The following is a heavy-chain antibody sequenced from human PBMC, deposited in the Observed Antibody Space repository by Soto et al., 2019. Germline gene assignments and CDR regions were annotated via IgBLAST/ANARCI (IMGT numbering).Heavy chain of an antibody. V-gene: IGHV1-18*01. CDR2: ISAYNGNT. J-gene: IGHJ5*02. CDR3: ARPMNIVVVPAADTEGDWFDP. CDR1: GYTFTSYG. D-gene: IGHD2-2*01. Sequence: EASVKVSCKASGYTFTSYGISWVRQAPGQGLEWMGWISAYNGNTNYAQKLQGRVTMTTDTSTSTAYMELRSLRSDDTAVYYCARPMNIVVVPAADTEGDWFDPWGQGTLVTVSS.